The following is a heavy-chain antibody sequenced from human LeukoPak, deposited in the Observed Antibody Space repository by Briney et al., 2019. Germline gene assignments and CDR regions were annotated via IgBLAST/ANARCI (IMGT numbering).Heavy chain of an antibody. CDR2: INPSGGST. D-gene: IGHD3-3*01. CDR3: AKTRVLRFLEWLFAHKHDAFDI. V-gene: IGHV1-46*01. Sequence: ASVKVSCKASGYTFTSYYMHWVRQAPGQGLEWMGIINPSGGSTSYAQKFQGRVTMTRDMSTSTVYMELNSLRAEDTAVYYCAKTRVLRFLEWLFAHKHDAFDIWGQGTMVTVSS. J-gene: IGHJ3*02. CDR1: GYTFTSYY.